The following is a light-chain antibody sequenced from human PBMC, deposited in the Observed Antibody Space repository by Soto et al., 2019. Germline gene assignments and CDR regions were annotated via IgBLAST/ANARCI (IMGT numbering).Light chain of an antibody. Sequence: QSVLTQPPSASGTPGQRVAISCSGSNSNIGRNTVHWYQQLPGTAPKLLIYGNNVRPSGVPDRFSGSKSGTSASLAISGLQSEDEADYYCAAWDDSLKGVIFGGGTKVTVL. CDR2: GNN. J-gene: IGLJ2*01. CDR1: NSNIGRNT. V-gene: IGLV1-44*01. CDR3: AAWDDSLKGVI.